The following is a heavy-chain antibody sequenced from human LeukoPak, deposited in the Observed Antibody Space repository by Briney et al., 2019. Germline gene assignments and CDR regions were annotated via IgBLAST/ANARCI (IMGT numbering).Heavy chain of an antibody. Sequence: ASVKVSCKASGYTFTGYYMHWVRQAPGQGLEWMGWINPNSGGTNYAQKLQGRVTMTTDTSTSTAYMELRSLRSDDTAVYYCARDYSYCSGGSCYSLTDYYYYGMDVWGQGTTVTVSS. CDR2: INPNSGGT. D-gene: IGHD2-15*01. CDR1: GYTFTGYY. V-gene: IGHV1-2*02. J-gene: IGHJ6*02. CDR3: ARDYSYCSGGSCYSLTDYYYYGMDV.